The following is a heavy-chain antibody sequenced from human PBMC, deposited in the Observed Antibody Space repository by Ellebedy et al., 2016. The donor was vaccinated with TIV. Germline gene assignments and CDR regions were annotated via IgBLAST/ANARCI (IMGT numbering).Heavy chain of an antibody. J-gene: IGHJ4*02. CDR2: IKSDGSGT. CDR3: ARVHGDYRIDY. V-gene: IGHV3-74*01. Sequence: GESLKISCEASGFTFSNFWMHWVRQVPGKGLMWVARIKSDGSGTTYANSVEGRFTISRDNAKNSLYLHMSSLRVEDTAVYYCARVHGDYRIDYWGPGTLVTVSS. D-gene: IGHD4-17*01. CDR1: GFTFSNFW.